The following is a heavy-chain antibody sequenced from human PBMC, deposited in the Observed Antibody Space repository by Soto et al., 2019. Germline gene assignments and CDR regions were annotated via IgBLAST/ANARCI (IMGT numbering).Heavy chain of an antibody. CDR3: AKGTYYYGSGPD. CDR2: ISQDGSSQ. CDR1: GFTFSNYD. D-gene: IGHD3-10*01. J-gene: IGHJ4*02. Sequence: QVQLVESGGTVVQPGRSLRLSCVASGFTFSNYDMYWVRQAPGKGLEWVARISQDGSSQYYADSVKGRFIVSRDNSKKKLYLQMNTPRPEDTAVYYCAKGTYYYGSGPDWGQGTLVTVSS. V-gene: IGHV3-30*18.